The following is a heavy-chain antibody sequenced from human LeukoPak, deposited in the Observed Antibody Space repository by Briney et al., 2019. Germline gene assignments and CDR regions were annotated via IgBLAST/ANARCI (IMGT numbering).Heavy chain of an antibody. CDR3: ARGPLWFGELHGAFDI. D-gene: IGHD3-10*01. J-gene: IGHJ3*02. CDR1: GYTFTSYG. V-gene: IGHV1-18*01. Sequence: ASVKVSCKASGYTFTSYGISWVRQAPGQGLEWMGWISAYNGNTNYAQKLQGRVTMTTDTSTSTAYMELRSLRSDDTAVYYCARGPLWFGELHGAFDIWGQGTMVTVSS. CDR2: ISAYNGNT.